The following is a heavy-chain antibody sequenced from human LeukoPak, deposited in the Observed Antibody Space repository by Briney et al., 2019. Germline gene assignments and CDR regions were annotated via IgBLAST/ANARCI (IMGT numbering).Heavy chain of an antibody. Sequence: APVKVSCKASGYTFTSYGISWVRQAPGQGLEWMGWISAYNGNTNYAQKLQGRVTMTTDTSTSTAYMELSSLRSEDTAVYYCAREDGYNYRGAFDIWGQGTMVTVSS. D-gene: IGHD5-24*01. CDR3: AREDGYNYRGAFDI. J-gene: IGHJ3*02. CDR1: GYTFTSYG. V-gene: IGHV1-18*01. CDR2: ISAYNGNT.